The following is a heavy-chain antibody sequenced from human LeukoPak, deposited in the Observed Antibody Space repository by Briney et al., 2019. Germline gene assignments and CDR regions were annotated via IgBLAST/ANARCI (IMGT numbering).Heavy chain of an antibody. J-gene: IGHJ5*02. CDR2: IIPIFGTA. D-gene: IGHD3-9*01. CDR1: VGTFTSYA. V-gene: IGHV1-69*01. Sequence: SVTVSCKASVGTFTSYAISWVRQAPGQGLEWMGGIIPIFGTANYAQKFQGRVTITADESTSTAYMELSSLRSEDTAVYYCARRADDILTGYEWFDPWGQGTLVTVSS. CDR3: ARRADDILTGYEWFDP.